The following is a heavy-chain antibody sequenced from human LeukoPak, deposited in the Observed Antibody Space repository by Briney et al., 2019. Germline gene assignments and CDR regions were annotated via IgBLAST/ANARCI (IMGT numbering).Heavy chain of an antibody. J-gene: IGHJ4*02. CDR3: TRGDYGDYFDY. D-gene: IGHD4-17*01. CDR2: IYTSGST. V-gene: IGHV4-59*10. Sequence: SETLSLTCAVYGGSFSGYYWSWIRQPAGKGLEWIGRIYTSGSTNYNPSLKSRVTISVDTSKNQFSLKLSSVTAADTAVYYCTRGDYGDYFDYWGQGTLVTVSS. CDR1: GGSFSGYY.